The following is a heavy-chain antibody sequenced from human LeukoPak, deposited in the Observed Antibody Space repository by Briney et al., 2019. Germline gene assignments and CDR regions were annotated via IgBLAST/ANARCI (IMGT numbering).Heavy chain of an antibody. CDR2: ISGSGGST. D-gene: IGHD6-19*01. J-gene: IGHJ4*02. CDR3: AKGVEAVALEY. CDR1: GLTFRRNA. V-gene: IGHV3-23*01. Sequence: PGGSLRLSCAASGLTFRRNAMSWVRQAPGKGLEWVSAISGSGGSTYYADSVKGRFTISRDNSKNTLYLQMNSLRAEDTAVYYCAKGVEAVALEYWGQGTLVTVSS.